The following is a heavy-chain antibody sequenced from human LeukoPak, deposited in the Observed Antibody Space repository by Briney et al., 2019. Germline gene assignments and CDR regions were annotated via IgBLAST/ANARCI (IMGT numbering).Heavy chain of an antibody. J-gene: IGHJ6*02. CDR3: ARDREYSTARYYYYYGMDV. CDR2: ISYDGSNK. V-gene: IGHV3-30*04. D-gene: IGHD6-6*01. Sequence: GRSLRLSCAASGFTFSRYAMHWVRQAPGKGLEWVAVISYDGSNKYYADSVKGRFTISRDNSKNTLYLQMNSLRAEDTAVYYCARDREYSTARYYYYYGMDVWGQGTTVTVSS. CDR1: GFTFSRYA.